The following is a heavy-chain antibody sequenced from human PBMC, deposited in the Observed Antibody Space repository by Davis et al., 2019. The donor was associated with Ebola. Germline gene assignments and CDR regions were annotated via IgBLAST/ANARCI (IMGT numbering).Heavy chain of an antibody. V-gene: IGHV4-31*03. Sequence: SETLSLTCTVSGGSISSGGYYWSWIRQHPGKGLEWIGYIYYSGSTYYNPSLKSRVTISTDTSRSQFSLTLSSVTAADTAVYYCARLVALYDNSGYAYLDYWGQGILVTVSS. D-gene: IGHD3-22*01. CDR1: GGSISSGGYY. J-gene: IGHJ4*02. CDR3: ARLVALYDNSGYAYLDY. CDR2: IYYSGST.